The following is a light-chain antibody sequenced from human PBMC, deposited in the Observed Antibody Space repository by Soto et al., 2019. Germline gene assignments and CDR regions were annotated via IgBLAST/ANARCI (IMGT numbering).Light chain of an antibody. CDR1: SSGIGDYNY. CDR3: SSYAGSNSPFV. V-gene: IGLV2-8*01. Sequence: QSALTQPPSASGSPGQSVTISCTGTSSGIGDYNYVSWYQQHPGKAPKLMIYEVSKRPSGVPDRFSGSKSGNTASLTVSGLQAEDEADYYCSSYAGSNSPFVFGSGTKVTVL. J-gene: IGLJ1*01. CDR2: EVS.